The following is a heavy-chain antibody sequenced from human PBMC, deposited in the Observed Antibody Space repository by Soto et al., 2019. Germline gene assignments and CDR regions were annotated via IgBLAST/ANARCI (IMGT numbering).Heavy chain of an antibody. CDR1: GFTFSAYY. Sequence: QEQLVESGGGLVRPGGSLRLSCAASGFTFSAYYMTWMRQAPGKGLEWVSYITSSSDYTNYAGSVKGRFTISRDNAKNSLYLQMNSLRAEDTAVYYCVREYYYGMDVWGQGTTVTVSS. CDR3: VREYYYGMDV. CDR2: ITSSSDYT. V-gene: IGHV3-11*05. J-gene: IGHJ6*02.